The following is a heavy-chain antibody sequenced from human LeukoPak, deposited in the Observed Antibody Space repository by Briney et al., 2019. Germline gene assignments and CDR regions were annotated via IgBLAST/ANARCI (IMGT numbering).Heavy chain of an antibody. Sequence: SVKASCKASGGTFSSYTISWVRQAPGQGLEWMGRIIPILGIANYAQKFQGRVMITADKSTSTAYMELSSLRSEDTAVYYCAREKDFGVVISPRYYYYYMDVWGKGTTVTVSS. CDR1: GGTFSSYT. CDR2: IIPILGIA. D-gene: IGHD3-3*01. J-gene: IGHJ6*03. V-gene: IGHV1-69*04. CDR3: AREKDFGVVISPRYYYYYMDV.